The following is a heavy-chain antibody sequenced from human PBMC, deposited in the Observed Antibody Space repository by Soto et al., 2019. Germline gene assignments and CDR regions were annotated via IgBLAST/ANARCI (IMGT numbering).Heavy chain of an antibody. Sequence: QVQLQESGPGLVKPSQTLSLTCTVSGGSISSGGYYWSWIRQHPGKGLEWIGYIYYSGRTYYNPSLKSRVTISVDTSKNQFSLKLSSVTAADTAVYYCARDRAIFGVVEGYMDVWGKGTTVTVSS. CDR3: ARDRAIFGVVEGYMDV. CDR2: IYYSGRT. J-gene: IGHJ6*03. D-gene: IGHD3-3*01. V-gene: IGHV4-31*03. CDR1: GGSISSGGYY.